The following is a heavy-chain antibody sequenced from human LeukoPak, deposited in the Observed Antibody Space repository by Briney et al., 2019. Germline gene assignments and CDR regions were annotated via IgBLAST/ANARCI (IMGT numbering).Heavy chain of an antibody. Sequence: GGSLRLSCAASGFTFSSYAMHWVRQAPGKGLEWVAVISYDGSNKYYADSVKGRFTISRDNSKNTLYLQMNSLRAEDTAVYYCAREGGGFDPWGQGTLVTVSS. V-gene: IGHV3-30-3*01. CDR2: ISYDGSNK. J-gene: IGHJ5*02. CDR3: AREGGGFDP. CDR1: GFTFSSYA.